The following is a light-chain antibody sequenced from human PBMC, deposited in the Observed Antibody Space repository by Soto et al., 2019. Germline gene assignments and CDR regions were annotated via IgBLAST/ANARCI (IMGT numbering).Light chain of an antibody. V-gene: IGKV1D-16*01. Sequence: DIQMPQSPSSLSASVGVRVPITGRASQDIRSWLAWYQQKPEKSPKSLIYGTSTLQRGVPSRFSGSGSGTDFTLTISSLQPEEFATYYCQQYHAYPITVGPGTRLEIK. CDR3: QQYHAYPIT. CDR1: QDIRSW. J-gene: IGKJ5*01. CDR2: GTS.